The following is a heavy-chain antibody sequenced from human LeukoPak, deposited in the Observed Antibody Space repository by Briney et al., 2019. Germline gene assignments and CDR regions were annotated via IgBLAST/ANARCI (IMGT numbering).Heavy chain of an antibody. V-gene: IGHV3-23*01. CDR1: GFNFGSYS. Sequence: QTGGSLRLSCAASGFNFGSYSMTWVRQAPGKGLEWVSVMSADSATTFCADSVKGRFTISRDNAKNTVFLQMSSLRAEDTALYYCARKSASGNYPLDYWGQGTLVTVSS. J-gene: IGHJ4*02. CDR3: ARKSASGNYPLDY. CDR2: MSADSATT. D-gene: IGHD3-10*01.